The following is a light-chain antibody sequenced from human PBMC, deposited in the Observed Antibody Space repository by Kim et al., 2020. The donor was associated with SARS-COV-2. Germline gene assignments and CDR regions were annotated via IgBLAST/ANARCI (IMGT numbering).Light chain of an antibody. CDR2: VNSDGSH. CDR3: QTWGTGIRV. CDR1: SGHSSYA. Sequence: QLVLTQSPSASASLGASVKLTCTLNSGHSSYAIACHQQQPEKGPRYLMKVNSDGSHSKGDGIPDRSSGSSSGAERYLTISSLQSEDEADYYCQTWGTGIRVFGGGTKVTVL. V-gene: IGLV4-69*01. J-gene: IGLJ3*02.